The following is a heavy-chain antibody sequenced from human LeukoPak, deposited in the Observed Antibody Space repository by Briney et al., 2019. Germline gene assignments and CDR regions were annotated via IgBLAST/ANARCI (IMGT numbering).Heavy chain of an antibody. Sequence: PLETLSLTCTVSGGSISSSGYFWGWIRQPPGKGLEWIGRIYYSGSTYYNPSLKSRVTISVDTSKNQFSLKLSSVTAADTAVYYCGRLDTAMVDYWGQGTLVTVSS. CDR1: GGSISSSGYF. V-gene: IGHV4-39*01. CDR3: GRLDTAMVDY. J-gene: IGHJ4*02. D-gene: IGHD5-18*01. CDR2: IYYSGST.